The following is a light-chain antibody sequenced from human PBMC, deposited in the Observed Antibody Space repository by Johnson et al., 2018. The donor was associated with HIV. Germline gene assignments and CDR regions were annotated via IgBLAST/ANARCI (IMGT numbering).Light chain of an antibody. CDR3: AAWDDSLNALYV. V-gene: IGLV1-51*02. J-gene: IGLJ1*01. Sequence: QSVLTQQPSVSAAPGQKVSISCSGSISNIGNYAVSWYQQLPGTAPKLLIYENNKRPSGVPDRFSGSKSGTSASLAISGLQAEDEADYYCAAWDDSLNALYVFGTGTKVTVL. CDR1: ISNIGNYA. CDR2: ENN.